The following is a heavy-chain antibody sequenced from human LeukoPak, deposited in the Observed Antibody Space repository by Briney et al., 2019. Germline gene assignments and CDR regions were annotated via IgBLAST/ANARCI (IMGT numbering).Heavy chain of an antibody. J-gene: IGHJ4*02. V-gene: IGHV5-51*01. CDR2: IYPGDSDT. CDR1: GYSFTSYW. Sequence: GESLKISCKGSGYSFTSYWIGWVRQMPGKGLEWMGIIYPGDSDTRYSPSFQGQATISADKSISTAYLQWGSLKASDTAMYYCARPHYDFWSGYPYYFDYWGQGTLVTVSS. D-gene: IGHD3-3*01. CDR3: ARPHYDFWSGYPYYFDY.